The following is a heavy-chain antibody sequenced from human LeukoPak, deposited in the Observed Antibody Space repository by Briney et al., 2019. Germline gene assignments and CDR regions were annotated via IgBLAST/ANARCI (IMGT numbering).Heavy chain of an antibody. D-gene: IGHD6-13*01. CDR3: ACWYPVGELFDY. J-gene: IGHJ4*02. V-gene: IGHV3-23*01. CDR2: ISGSGGST. Sequence: GGSLRLSCAASGFTFSSYAMSWVRQAPGKGLEWVSAISGSGGSTYYADSVKGRFTISRDTSKNTLYLQMNSLRAEDTAVYYCACWYPVGELFDYWGQGTLVTVSS. CDR1: GFTFSSYA.